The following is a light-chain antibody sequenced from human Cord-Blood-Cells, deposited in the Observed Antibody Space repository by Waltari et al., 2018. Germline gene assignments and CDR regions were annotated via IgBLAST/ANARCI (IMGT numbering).Light chain of an antibody. V-gene: IGLV2-23*01. J-gene: IGLJ3*02. CDR3: CSYAGSSTPNWV. Sequence: QSALTQPASVSGSPGQSITLSCTGTSSDVGSYNLVSWYQQHPGKAPKLMMYEGSKRPSGVSNRFSGSKSGNTASLTISGLQAEDEADYYCCSYAGSSTPNWVFGGGTKLTVL. CDR2: EGS. CDR1: SSDVGSYNL.